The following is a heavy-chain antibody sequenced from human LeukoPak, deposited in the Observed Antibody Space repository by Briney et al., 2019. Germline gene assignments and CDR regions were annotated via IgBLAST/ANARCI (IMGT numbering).Heavy chain of an antibody. J-gene: IGHJ4*02. Sequence: TGGSLRLSCAASVFTFSSYAMSWVRQAPGKGLEWVSAISGSGGSTYYADSVKGRFTISRDNSKNTLYLQMNSLRAEDTAVYYCAIVVTMIAVVGVGFDYWGQGTLVTVSS. CDR2: ISGSGGST. CDR1: VFTFSSYA. CDR3: AIVVTMIAVVGVGFDY. D-gene: IGHD3-22*01. V-gene: IGHV3-23*01.